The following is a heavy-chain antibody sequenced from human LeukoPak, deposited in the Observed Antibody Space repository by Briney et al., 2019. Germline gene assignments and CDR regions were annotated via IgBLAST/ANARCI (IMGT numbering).Heavy chain of an antibody. V-gene: IGHV1-2*04. J-gene: IGHJ4*02. CDR3: ARGSIESGSYYYYFDY. CDR1: GYTFTGYY. Sequence: ASVKVSCKASGYTFTGYYMHWVRQAPGQGLEWMGWINPNSGGTNYAQKFQGWVTMTRDTSISTAYLELSRLRSDDTAVYYCARGSIESGSYYYYFDYWGQGTLVTVSS. CDR2: INPNSGGT. D-gene: IGHD1-26*01.